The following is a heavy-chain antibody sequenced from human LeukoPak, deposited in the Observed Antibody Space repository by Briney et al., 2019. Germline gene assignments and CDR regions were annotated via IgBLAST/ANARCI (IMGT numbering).Heavy chain of an antibody. CDR3: ARDSSPYSSSWYNWFDP. CDR2: IWYDGSNK. CDR1: GFTFSSYG. Sequence: PGGSLRLSCAASGFTFSSYGMHWVRQAPGKGLVWVAVIWYDGSNKYYADSVKGRFTISRDNSKNTLYLQMNSLRAEDTAVYYCARDSSPYSSSWYNWFDPWGQGTLVTVSS. D-gene: IGHD6-13*01. J-gene: IGHJ5*02. V-gene: IGHV3-33*01.